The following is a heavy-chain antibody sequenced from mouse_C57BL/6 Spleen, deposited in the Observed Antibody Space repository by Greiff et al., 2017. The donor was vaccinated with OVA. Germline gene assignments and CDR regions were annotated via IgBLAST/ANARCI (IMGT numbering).Heavy chain of an antibody. V-gene: IGHV1-15*01. CDR1: GYTFTDYV. CDR2: IDPETGGT. D-gene: IGHD2-2*01. Sequence: QVQLQQSGAELVRPGASVTLSCKASGYTFTDYVMPWVKQTPVHGLEWIGAIDPETGGTAYNQKFKGKATLTADTSSSTASMELRSLTSEDSAVDYYTRRSGFATSVTTRNVDVWGTGTTVTVSS. J-gene: IGHJ1*03. CDR3: TRRSGFATSVTTRNVDV.